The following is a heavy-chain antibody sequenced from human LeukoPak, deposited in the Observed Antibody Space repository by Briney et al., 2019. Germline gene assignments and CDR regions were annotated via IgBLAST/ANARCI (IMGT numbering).Heavy chain of an antibody. V-gene: IGHV4-59*01. J-gene: IGHJ4*02. CDR1: GGWLSRYY. CDR2: VYYSGST. Sequence: SEALSLTCTVCGGWLSRYYWSWLRQPPAAGLEGPGYVYYSGSTDYNPSLQSRVTISVDTSKNQFSLKLSSVTAADTAVYYCARARTYYDILTGYSQLFDYWGQGTLVTVSS. CDR3: ARARTYYDILTGYSQLFDY. D-gene: IGHD3-9*01.